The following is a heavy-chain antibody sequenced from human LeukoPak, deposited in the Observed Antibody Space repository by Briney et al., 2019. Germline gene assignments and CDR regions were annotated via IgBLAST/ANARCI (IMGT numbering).Heavy chain of an antibody. J-gene: IGHJ4*02. Sequence: PSETLSLTCTVSGGSISSYYWSWIRQPPGKGLEWIGYIYYSGSTNYNPSLKSRVTISVDTSKNQFSLKLSSVTAADTAVYYCARGMVGYHRTIDYWGQGTLVTVSS. CDR1: GGSISSYY. V-gene: IGHV4-59*08. D-gene: IGHD2-15*01. CDR2: IYYSGST. CDR3: ARGMVGYHRTIDY.